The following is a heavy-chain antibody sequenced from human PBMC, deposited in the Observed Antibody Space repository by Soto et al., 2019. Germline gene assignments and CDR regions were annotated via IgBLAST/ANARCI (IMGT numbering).Heavy chain of an antibody. D-gene: IGHD5-12*01. Sequence: QVQLVQSGAEVKKPGSSVKVSCKASGGTFSSYAISWVRQAPGQGLEWMGGIIPIFGTANYAQKFQGRVTITADESTGTAYMELSSLRTEDTAVYYCARGGGGDDHKYYYYYGMDVWGQGTTVTVSS. CDR1: GGTFSSYA. V-gene: IGHV1-69*01. J-gene: IGHJ6*02. CDR2: IIPIFGTA. CDR3: ARGGGGDDHKYYYYYGMDV.